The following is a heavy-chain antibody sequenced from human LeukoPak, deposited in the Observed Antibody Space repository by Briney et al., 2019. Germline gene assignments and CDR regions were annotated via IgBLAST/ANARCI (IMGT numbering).Heavy chain of an antibody. CDR2: INHSGST. Sequence: SETLSLTCAVYGGSFSGYYWSWIRQPPGKGLEWVGEINHSGSTNYNPSLKSRVTISVDTSKNQFSLKLSSVTAADTAVYYCARSSGPFDYWGQGTLVTVSS. D-gene: IGHD3-22*01. V-gene: IGHV4-34*01. CDR3: ARSSGPFDY. J-gene: IGHJ4*02. CDR1: GGSFSGYY.